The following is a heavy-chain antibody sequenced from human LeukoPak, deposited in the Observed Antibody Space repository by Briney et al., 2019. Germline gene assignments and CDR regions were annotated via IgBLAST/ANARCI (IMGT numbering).Heavy chain of an antibody. J-gene: IGHJ4*02. Sequence: KHGESLKISCKGSRYSFSNYWIGWVRQMPGKGLEWMGIIYPADSDTRYSPSFQGQVTISVDKSISTAYLQWSSLKASDTAMYYCARGASTWYEDYWGLGTLVTVSS. CDR3: ARGASTWYEDY. CDR2: IYPADSDT. D-gene: IGHD6-13*01. V-gene: IGHV5-51*01. CDR1: RYSFSNYW.